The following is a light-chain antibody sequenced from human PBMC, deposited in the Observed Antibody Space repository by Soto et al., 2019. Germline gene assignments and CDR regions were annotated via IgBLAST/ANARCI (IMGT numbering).Light chain of an antibody. CDR1: QSVSSY. Sequence: EIVLTQSPATLSLSPGERATLSCRASQSVSSYLAWYQQKPGQAPRLLIYDASNRATGIPARFSGSGSGTDFTLPIRSLEPEDFAVYYCQPRSNSPYPFGQGTKLEIK. CDR3: QPRSNSPYP. V-gene: IGKV3-11*01. J-gene: IGKJ2*01. CDR2: DAS.